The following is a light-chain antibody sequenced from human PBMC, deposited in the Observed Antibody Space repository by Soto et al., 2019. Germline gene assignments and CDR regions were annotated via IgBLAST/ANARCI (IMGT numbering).Light chain of an antibody. CDR1: SWHSGYG. V-gene: IGLV4-69*01. CDR2: VSSDGSH. J-gene: IGLJ2*01. Sequence: QPVLTQADSASASLGASVKLTCTLNSWHSGYGIAWHKQQPEKGPRYLMKVSSDGSHTKWDGLPDRFSGASSGDGRYRTNASLQSEDAADYFCLTWGAGIVVFGGGTELA. CDR3: LTWGAGIVV.